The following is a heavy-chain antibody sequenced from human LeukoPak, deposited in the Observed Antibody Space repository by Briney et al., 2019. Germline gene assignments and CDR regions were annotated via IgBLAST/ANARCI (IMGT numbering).Heavy chain of an antibody. V-gene: IGHV4-4*02. CDR2: VHLSGRT. J-gene: IGHJ4*02. CDR1: GGSISRTNW. Sequence: PSGTLSLTCGVSGGSISRTNWWTWVRQPPGEGLEWIGEVHLSGRTNYNPSLESRVTMSVDMSENHISLKLTSVTAADTAVYYCAREGGPYRPLDYSGQGTLVTVSS. CDR3: AREGGPYRPLDY.